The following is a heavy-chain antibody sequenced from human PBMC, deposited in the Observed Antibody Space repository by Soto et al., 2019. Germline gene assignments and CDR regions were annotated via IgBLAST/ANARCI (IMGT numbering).Heavy chain of an antibody. J-gene: IGHJ4*02. V-gene: IGHV3-30*18. Sequence: GGSLRLSCAASGFTFSSYGMHWVRQAPGKGLEWVAVISYDGSNKYYADSVKGRFTISRDNSKNTLYLQMNSLRAEDTAVYYCAKDLIAVAGLFDYWGQGTLVTVSS. D-gene: IGHD6-19*01. CDR1: GFTFSSYG. CDR3: AKDLIAVAGLFDY. CDR2: ISYDGSNK.